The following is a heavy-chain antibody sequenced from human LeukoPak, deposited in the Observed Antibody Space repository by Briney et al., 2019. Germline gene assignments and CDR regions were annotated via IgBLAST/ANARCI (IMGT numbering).Heavy chain of an antibody. CDR1: GFTFSSYG. V-gene: IGHV3-23*01. CDR2: ISGSGGST. J-gene: IGHJ4*02. CDR3: AKPNGVYDSSGYYTGFDY. D-gene: IGHD3-22*01. Sequence: PGGTLRLSCAASGFTFSSYGMSWVRQAPGKGLEWVSAISGSGGSTYYADSVKGRFTISRDNSKNTLYLQMNSPRAEDTAVYYCAKPNGVYDSSGYYTGFDYWGQGTLVTVSS.